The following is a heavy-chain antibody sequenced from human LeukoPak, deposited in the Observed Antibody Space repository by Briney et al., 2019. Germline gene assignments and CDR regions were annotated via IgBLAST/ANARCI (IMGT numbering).Heavy chain of an antibody. J-gene: IGHJ4*02. CDR2: ARYDGSNK. CDR3: AKSGGTYFFDY. V-gene: IGHV3-30*02. Sequence: GGSLRLSCAASGFTFSSYVMHWVRQAPGKGLEWVAFARYDGSNKDYADSVKGRFAISRDNSKNTLYLQMNSLRAEDTAVFYCAKSGGTYFFDYWGQGTLVIVSS. D-gene: IGHD1-26*01. CDR1: GFTFSSYV.